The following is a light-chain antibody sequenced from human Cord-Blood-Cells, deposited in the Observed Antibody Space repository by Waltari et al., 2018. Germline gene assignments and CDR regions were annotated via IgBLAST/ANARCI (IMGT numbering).Light chain of an antibody. CDR3: SSYTSSSTVV. V-gene: IGLV2-18*02. Sequence: QSALTQPPSVSGSPGQSVTISCTGTSSDVGSYNSFPWYQQPPGTAPNLMIYEVSNRPSGVPDRFSGSKSGNTASLTISGLQAEDEADYYCSSYTSSSTVVFGGGTKLTVL. CDR2: EVS. J-gene: IGLJ2*01. CDR1: SSDVGSYNS.